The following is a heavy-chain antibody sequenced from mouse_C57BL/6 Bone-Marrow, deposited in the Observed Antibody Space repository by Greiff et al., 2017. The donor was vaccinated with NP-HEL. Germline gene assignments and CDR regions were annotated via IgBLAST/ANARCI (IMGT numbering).Heavy chain of an antibody. CDR1: GYTFTSYW. CDR3: ARCYYYGSSWYFDV. J-gene: IGHJ1*03. Sequence: VQLQQPGAELVKPGASVKLSCKASGYTFTSYWMHWVKQRPGQGLEWIGMIHPNSGSTNYNEKFKSKATLTVDKSSSTAYMQLSSLTSEDSAVYYCARCYYYGSSWYFDVWGTGTTVTVSS. V-gene: IGHV1-64*01. D-gene: IGHD1-1*01. CDR2: IHPNSGST.